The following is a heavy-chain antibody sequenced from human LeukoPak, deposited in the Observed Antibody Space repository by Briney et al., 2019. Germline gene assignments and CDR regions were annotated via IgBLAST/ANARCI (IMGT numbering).Heavy chain of an antibody. CDR1: GGSLSSYY. D-gene: IGHD6-19*01. V-gene: IGHV4-59*08. Sequence: PSETLSLTCTVSGGSLSSYYWRWIRQPPGKGLEWIGYIYYSGSTNYNPSLKSRVTISVDTSKNQFSLKLSSVTAADTAVYYCARHSAGAVAGERGNFDYWGQGTLVTVSS. CDR3: ARHSAGAVAGERGNFDY. J-gene: IGHJ4*02. CDR2: IYYSGST.